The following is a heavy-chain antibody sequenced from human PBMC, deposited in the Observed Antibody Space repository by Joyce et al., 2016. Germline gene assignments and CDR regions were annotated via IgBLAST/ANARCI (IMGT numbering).Heavy chain of an antibody. J-gene: IGHJ4*02. CDR2: INPDGDGA. CDR1: GFTFAEST. D-gene: IGHD5-18*01. V-gene: IGHV3-43*01. Sequence: EVHLVESGGVVVQSGGSLRLSCEASGFTFAESTMHWVRQVPGKGFGWVCLINPDGDGAYWADSVMGRFTISRDNRKNSLFLQMNNLRSQDTAFYFCAKDIGRGIQFSLVLDHWGQGTLVTVST. CDR3: AKDIGRGIQFSLVLDH.